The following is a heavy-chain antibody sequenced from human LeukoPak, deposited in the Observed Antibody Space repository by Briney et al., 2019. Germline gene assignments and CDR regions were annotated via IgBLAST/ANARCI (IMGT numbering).Heavy chain of an antibody. CDR1: GGSFSGYY. CDR3: ARVERDIVVVTAVDPYYNMDV. J-gene: IGHJ6*03. D-gene: IGHD2-2*01. CDR2: INHSGST. Sequence: SETLSLTCAVYGGSFSGYYWSWIRQPPGKGLEWIGEINHSGSTNYNPSLKSRVTISVDTSKNQFSLKLSSVTAADTAVYYCARVERDIVVVTAVDPYYNMDVWGKGTTVTVSS. V-gene: IGHV4-34*01.